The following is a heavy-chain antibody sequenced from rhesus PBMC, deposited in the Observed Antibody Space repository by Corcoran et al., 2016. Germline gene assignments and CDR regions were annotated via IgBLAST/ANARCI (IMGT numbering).Heavy chain of an antibody. D-gene: IGHD6-31*01. V-gene: IGHV4-165*01. Sequence: VQLQQSGPGLVKPSETLSLTCAVAEGSFSGYYWGWIRLPPGKGLEWIGDISGSSGSTDYNPSLKSRVTFSTDTSKNKFSLKLTSVTAADTAVYYCAREFWAAAGTPYYFDYWGQGVLVTVSS. CDR3: AREFWAAAGTPYYFDY. CDR2: ISGSSGST. CDR1: EGSFSGYY. J-gene: IGHJ4*01.